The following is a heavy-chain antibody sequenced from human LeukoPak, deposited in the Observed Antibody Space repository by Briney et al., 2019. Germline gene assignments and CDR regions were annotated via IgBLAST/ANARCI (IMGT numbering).Heavy chain of an antibody. V-gene: IGHV1-3*01. CDR3: ARESDYYDSSGYYDY. CDR1: GYTFTSYA. J-gene: IGHJ4*02. CDR2: INAGNGST. D-gene: IGHD3-22*01. Sequence: GASVKVSCKASGYTFTSYAMHWVRQAPGQRLEWMGWINAGNGSTKYSQEFQGRVTITRDTSASTAYMELRSLRSDDTAVYYCARESDYYDSSGYYDYWGQGTLVTVSS.